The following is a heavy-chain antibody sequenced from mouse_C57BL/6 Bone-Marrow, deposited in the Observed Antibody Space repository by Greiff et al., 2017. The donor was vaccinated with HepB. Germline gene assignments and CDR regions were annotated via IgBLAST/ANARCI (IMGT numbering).Heavy chain of an antibody. J-gene: IGHJ3*01. V-gene: IGHV14-4*01. D-gene: IGHD1-1*01. CDR1: GFNIKDDY. CDR2: IDPENGDT. Sequence: VQLQQSGAELVRPGASVKLSCTASGFNIKDDYMHWVKQRPEQGLEWIGWIDPENGDTEYASKFQGKATITADTSSNPAYLQLSSLTSEDTAVYYCTTDYGSSYGGFAYWGQGTLVTVSA. CDR3: TTDYGSSYGGFAY.